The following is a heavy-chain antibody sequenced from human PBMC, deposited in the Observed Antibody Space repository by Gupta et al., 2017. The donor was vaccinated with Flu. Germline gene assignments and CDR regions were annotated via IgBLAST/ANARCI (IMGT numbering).Heavy chain of an antibody. CDR2: INPNSGGT. V-gene: IGHV1-2*02. CDR1: GYTFTGYY. J-gene: IGHJ6*02. CDR3: ARLGPAATPQTARRSYYYYGMDV. Sequence: QVQLVQSGAEVKKPGASVKVSCKASGYTFTGYYMHWVRQAPGQGLEWMGWINPNSGGTNYAQKFQGRVTMTRDTSISTAYMELSRRRSDDTAVYYWARLGPAATPQTARRSYYYYGMDVGGQGTTVTVSS. D-gene: IGHD2-2*02.